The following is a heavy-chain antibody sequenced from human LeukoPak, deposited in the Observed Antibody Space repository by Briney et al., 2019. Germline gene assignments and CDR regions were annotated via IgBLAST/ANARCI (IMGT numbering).Heavy chain of an antibody. CDR1: GFTFSNYW. J-gene: IGHJ6*04. D-gene: IGHD3-10*02. V-gene: IGHV3-48*04. CDR3: AELGITMIGGV. CDR2: ISSSGSTI. Sequence: GGSLRLSCAASGFTFSNYWMNWVRQAPGKGLEWVSYISSSGSTIYYADSVKGRFTVSRDNAKNSLYLQMNSLRAEDTAVYYCAELGITMIGGVWGKGTTVTISS.